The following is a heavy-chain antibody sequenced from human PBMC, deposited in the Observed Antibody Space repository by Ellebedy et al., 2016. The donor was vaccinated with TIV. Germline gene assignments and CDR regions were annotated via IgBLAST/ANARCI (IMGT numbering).Heavy chain of an antibody. CDR2: FDPEDGET. CDR3: ATIAVAIYDFDY. CDR1: GYTLTELS. Sequence: AASVTVSCKVTGYTLTELSMHWVRQAPGKGLEWMGGFDPEDGETIYAQKFQGRVTMTEDTSTDTAYMELSSLRSEDTAVYYCATIAVAIYDFDYWGQGTLVTVSS. J-gene: IGHJ4*02. V-gene: IGHV1-24*01. D-gene: IGHD6-19*01.